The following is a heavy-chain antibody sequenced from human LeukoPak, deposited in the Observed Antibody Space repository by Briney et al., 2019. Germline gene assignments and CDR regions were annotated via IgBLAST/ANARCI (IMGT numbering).Heavy chain of an antibody. V-gene: IGHV1-69*13. J-gene: IGHJ6*02. D-gene: IGHD2-2*01. Sequence: SVKVSCKASGGTFTSYAISWVRQAPGQGLEWMGGIIPIFGTANYAQKFQGRVTITADESTSTAYMELSSLRSEDTAVYYCARASKVVPAAMDYYYGMDVWGQGTTVTVSS. CDR3: ARASKVVPAAMDYYYGMDV. CDR1: GGTFTSYA. CDR2: IIPIFGTA.